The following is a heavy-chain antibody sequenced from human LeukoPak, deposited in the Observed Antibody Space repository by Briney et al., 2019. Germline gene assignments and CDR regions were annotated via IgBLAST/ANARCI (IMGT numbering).Heavy chain of an antibody. Sequence: PGGSLRLSCAASGFTFSSYTMNWVRQAPGKGLQWVSTVSVSSNIHYSESVKGRFTISRDNARNSLYLQMNSLRDEDTAVYYCVRDALHTAHFDYWGQGTLVTVSS. CDR2: VSVSSNI. J-gene: IGHJ4*02. V-gene: IGHV3-48*02. CDR1: GFTFSSYT. D-gene: IGHD5-18*01. CDR3: VRDALHTAHFDY.